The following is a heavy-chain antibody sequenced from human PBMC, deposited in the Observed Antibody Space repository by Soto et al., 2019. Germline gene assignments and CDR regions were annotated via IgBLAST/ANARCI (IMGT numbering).Heavy chain of an antibody. V-gene: IGHV4-59*01. CDR3: ARGRLWLL. CDR2: IYYSGST. D-gene: IGHD5-18*01. Sequence: QVQLQESGPGLVKPSETLSLTCTVSGGSLSNYYWSWIRQPPGKELEWIGYIYYSGSTNYNPSLTRRVAISVDTSKNQFALTLSSVTAADQAVYYCARGRLWLLGGQGTLVTVSS. CDR1: GGSLSNYY. J-gene: IGHJ4*02.